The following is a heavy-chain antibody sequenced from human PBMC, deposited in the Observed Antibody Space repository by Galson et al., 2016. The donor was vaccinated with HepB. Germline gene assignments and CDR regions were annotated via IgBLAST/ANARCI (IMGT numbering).Heavy chain of an antibody. CDR2: TSFDETNN. CDR1: GFIFRRTG. D-gene: IGHD3-9*01. J-gene: IGHJ4*02. V-gene: IGHV3-30*18. CDR3: AKDRELQYFDWSMPWY. Sequence: SLRLPCAASGFIFRRTGMHWVRQAPGKGLEWVAGTSFDETNNHYADSVKGRFTISRDNSKNTLYLQMNSLTSEDTAVYYCAKDRELQYFDWSMPWYWGQGTLVTVSS.